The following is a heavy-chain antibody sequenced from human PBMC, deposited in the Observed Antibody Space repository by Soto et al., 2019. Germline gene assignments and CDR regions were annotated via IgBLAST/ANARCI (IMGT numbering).Heavy chain of an antibody. CDR3: ARAHYYYDSSGFDY. V-gene: IGHV3-33*01. CDR1: GFTFSSYG. J-gene: IGHJ4*02. D-gene: IGHD3-22*01. Sequence: QVQLVESGGGVVQPGRSLRLSCAASGFTFSSYGMHWVRQAPGKGLEWVAVIWYDGSNKYYADSVKGRFTISRDNSKNTLYLQMNSLRAEDTAVYYCARAHYYYDSSGFDYWGQGTLVTVSS. CDR2: IWYDGSNK.